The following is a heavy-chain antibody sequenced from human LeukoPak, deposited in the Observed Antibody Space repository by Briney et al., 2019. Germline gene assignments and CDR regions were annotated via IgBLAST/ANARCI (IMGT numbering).Heavy chain of an antibody. V-gene: IGHV3-21*06. Sequence: GGSLRLSCAASGSRLTSYNLTWVRQAPGKGLEWVSSISSSSSYIHYADSVKGRFTISRDNAKNSLYLQMNSLRAEDTAVYYCARDGGFQLSALEYWGQGILVTVSS. D-gene: IGHD2-2*01. CDR1: GSRLTSYN. CDR2: ISSSSSYI. CDR3: ARDGGFQLSALEY. J-gene: IGHJ4*02.